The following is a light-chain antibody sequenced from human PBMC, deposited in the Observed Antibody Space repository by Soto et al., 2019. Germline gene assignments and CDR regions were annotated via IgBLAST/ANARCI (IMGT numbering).Light chain of an antibody. J-gene: IGKJ1*01. CDR1: QSVSSY. CDR2: DAS. Sequence: IVLTKSAVTLSLSPGERATLSCRASQSVSSYLAWYQQKPGQAPRLLIYDASNRATGIPARFSGSGSGTEFTLTISSLQSEDFALYYCQQYYTWPRTFGQGTKVDIK. CDR3: QQYYTWPRT. V-gene: IGKV3-11*01.